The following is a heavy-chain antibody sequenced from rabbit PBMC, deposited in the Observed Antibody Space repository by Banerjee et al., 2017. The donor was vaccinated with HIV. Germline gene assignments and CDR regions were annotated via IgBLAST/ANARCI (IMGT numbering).Heavy chain of an antibody. CDR3: ARDRIYYSYSDAGDGYANGFKL. CDR1: GFSFSSYW. V-gene: IGHV1S45*01. J-gene: IGHJ4*01. Sequence: QEQLEESGGDLVKPEGSLTLTCTASGFSFSSYWMSWVRQAPGKGLEWIACIGTTSGRTYCASWAKGRFTISKTSSTTVTLQMTSLTAADTATYFCARDRIYYSYSDAGDGYANGFKLWGQGTLFTVS. CDR2: IGTTSGRT. D-gene: IGHD6-1*01.